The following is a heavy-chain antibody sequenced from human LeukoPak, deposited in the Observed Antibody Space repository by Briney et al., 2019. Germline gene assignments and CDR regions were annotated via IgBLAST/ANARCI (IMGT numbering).Heavy chain of an antibody. CDR1: GLIFGSYG. V-gene: IGHV3-30*18. CDR2: ISFDGSKK. J-gene: IGHJ4*02. D-gene: IGHD5-12*01. CDR3: AKEGSGYDLGYLDY. Sequence: GRSLRLSCAASGLIFGSYGMHWVRQAPGKGLEWVSAISFDGSKKYYADSVKGRFTISRDNSKNTLYLQMNSLRAEDTAVYYCAKEGSGYDLGYLDYWGQGTLVTVSS.